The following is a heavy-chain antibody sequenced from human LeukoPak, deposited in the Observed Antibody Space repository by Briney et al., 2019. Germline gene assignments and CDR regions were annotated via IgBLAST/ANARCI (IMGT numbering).Heavy chain of an antibody. CDR3: AKDGGSDPDSFDI. CDR2: IRHDGSNK. V-gene: IGHV3-30*02. J-gene: IGHJ3*02. Sequence: GGSLRLSCAASGFTFSSYGMHWVRQAPGKGLEWVAFIRHDGSNKYYADSVKGRFTISRDNSKNTLYLQMNSLRAEDTAVYYCAKDGGSDPDSFDIWGQGTMVTVSS. D-gene: IGHD2-15*01. CDR1: GFTFSSYG.